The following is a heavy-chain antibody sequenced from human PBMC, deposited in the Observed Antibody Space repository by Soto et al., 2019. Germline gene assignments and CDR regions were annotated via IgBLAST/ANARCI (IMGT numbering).Heavy chain of an antibody. V-gene: IGHV3-30*18. Sequence: HPGGSLRLSCAASGFTFSSYGMHWVRQAPGKGLEWVAVISYDGSNKYYADSVKGRFTISRDNSKNTLYLQMNSLRAEDTAVYYCAKSFGVVTNYYFDYWGQGTLVTVSS. CDR2: ISYDGSNK. CDR3: AKSFGVVTNYYFDY. J-gene: IGHJ4*02. D-gene: IGHD3-3*01. CDR1: GFTFSSYG.